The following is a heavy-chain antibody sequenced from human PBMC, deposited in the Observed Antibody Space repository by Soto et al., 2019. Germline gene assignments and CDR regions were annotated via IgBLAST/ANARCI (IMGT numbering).Heavy chain of an antibody. CDR2: ISYDGSNK. J-gene: IGHJ3*02. CDR1: GFTFSSYG. Sequence: GGSLRLSCAASGFTFSSYGMHWVRQAPGKGLEWVAVISYDGSNKYYADSVKGRFTISRDNSKNTLYLQMNSLRAEDTAVYYCSGVYALRPTLAFDIWGQGTMVTVSS. CDR3: SGVYALRPTLAFDI. V-gene: IGHV3-30*03. D-gene: IGHD2-8*01.